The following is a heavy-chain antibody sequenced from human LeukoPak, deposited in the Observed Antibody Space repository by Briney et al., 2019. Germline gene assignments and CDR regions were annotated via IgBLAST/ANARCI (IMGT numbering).Heavy chain of an antibody. CDR2: IYYSGST. J-gene: IGHJ6*03. Sequence: PSETLSLTCTVSGVSISSSSYYWGWIRQPPGKGLEWIGSIYYSGSTYYNPSLKSRVTISVDTSKNQFSLKLSSVTAADTAVYYCARRGGRYYYYYYMDVWGKGTTVTISS. CDR1: GVSISSSSYY. D-gene: IGHD1-26*01. CDR3: ARRGGRYYYYYYMDV. V-gene: IGHV4-39*01.